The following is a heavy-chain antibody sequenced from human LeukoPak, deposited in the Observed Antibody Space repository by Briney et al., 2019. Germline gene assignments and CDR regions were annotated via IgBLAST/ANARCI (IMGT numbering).Heavy chain of an antibody. J-gene: IGHJ4*02. CDR2: ISSSSSYI. V-gene: IGHV3-21*01. D-gene: IGHD6-13*01. CDR3: AKGAAAGLLFDY. Sequence: TGGSLRLSCAASGFTFSSYSMNWVRQAPGKGLEWVSPISSSSSYIYYADSVKGRSTISRDNAKNSLYLQMNSLRAEDTAVYYCAKGAAAGLLFDYWGQGTLVTVSS. CDR1: GFTFSSYS.